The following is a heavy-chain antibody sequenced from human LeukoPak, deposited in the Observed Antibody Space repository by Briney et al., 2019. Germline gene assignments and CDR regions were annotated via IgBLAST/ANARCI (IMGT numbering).Heavy chain of an antibody. Sequence: SETLPLTCTVSGGSTSSDYWSWIRQSPGKGLEWVGYVYNSGDTGKNPSLKSRVTILLDTSKNQCSLKLTSVSAADTAVYYCARLKLGAYFDLWGRGTLVTVSS. V-gene: IGHV4-59*08. CDR3: ARLKLGAYFDL. D-gene: IGHD3-16*01. CDR1: GGSTSSDY. CDR2: VYNSGDT. J-gene: IGHJ2*01.